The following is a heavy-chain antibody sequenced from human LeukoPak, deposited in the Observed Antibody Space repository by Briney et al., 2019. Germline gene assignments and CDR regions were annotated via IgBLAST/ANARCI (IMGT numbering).Heavy chain of an antibody. J-gene: IGHJ4*01. CDR2: IFHSGST. D-gene: IGHD5-12*01. Sequence: SETLSLTCTVSGYSISSCYYWGWIRQPPGKGLEWIGTIFHSGSTYYNPSLKSRVTISVDTSKNQFSLKLSSVTAADTAVYYCARDASVRLRFGLYYFD. CDR3: ARDASVRLRFGLYYFD. V-gene: IGHV4-38-2*02. CDR1: GYSISSCYY.